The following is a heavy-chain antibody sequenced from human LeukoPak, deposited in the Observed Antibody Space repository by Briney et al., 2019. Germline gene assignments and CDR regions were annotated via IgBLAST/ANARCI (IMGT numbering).Heavy chain of an antibody. CDR1: GYSISSGYY. J-gene: IGHJ4*02. D-gene: IGHD4-23*01. CDR2: IYHSGST. CDR3: AREVPGGTSPIVY. V-gene: IGHV4-38-2*02. Sequence: SETLSLTCAVSGYSISSGYYWGWIRQPPGKGLEWIGSIYHSGSTYYNPSLKSRVTISVDTSKNQFSLKLSSVTAADTAVYFCAREVPGGTSPIVYWGQGTLVTVSS.